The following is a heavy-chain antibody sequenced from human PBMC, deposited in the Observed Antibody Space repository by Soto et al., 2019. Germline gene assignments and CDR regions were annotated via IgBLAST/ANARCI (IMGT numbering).Heavy chain of an antibody. CDR1: GFTFSSYA. CDR3: ARRGSGSYYGY. J-gene: IGHJ4*02. Sequence: EVQLLESGGGLVQPGGSLRLSCAASGFTFSSYAMRWVRQAPVKGLEWVSAISGSGGSTYYADSLKGRFTISRDNSKNTLYVQRNSLRAEDTAVYYCARRGSGSYYGYWGQGTLVTVSS. CDR2: ISGSGGST. V-gene: IGHV3-23*01. D-gene: IGHD1-26*01.